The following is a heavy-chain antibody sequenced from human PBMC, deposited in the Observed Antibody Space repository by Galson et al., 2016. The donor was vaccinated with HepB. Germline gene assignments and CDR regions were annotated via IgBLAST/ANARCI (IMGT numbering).Heavy chain of an antibody. V-gene: IGHV4-61*08. CDR1: GVSVNSDAYH. D-gene: IGHD1-26*01. J-gene: IGHJ4*02. CDR2: SYHTWHL. Sequence: ETLSLTCSVSGVSVNSDAYHWSWIRQSPGKGLEWLGHSYHTWHLNDKLRGRVSMSIDTAKNQFSLSLTSLTAADMAVYYCGTYLVGHGGTGYWGQGTLVTVAS. CDR3: GTYLVGHGGTGY.